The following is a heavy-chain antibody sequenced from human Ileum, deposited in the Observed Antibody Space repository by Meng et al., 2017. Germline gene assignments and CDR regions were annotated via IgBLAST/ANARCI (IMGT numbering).Heavy chain of an antibody. CDR1: GGSIGSAAYY. J-gene: IGHJ4*02. CDR3: ARGVSAAGLFDN. CDR2: IHYTGST. Sequence: QVQLQESGPGLVKVSQTLSLTCTVSGGSIGSAAYYWTWIRPHPAKGLEWIGYIHYTGSTSYNPSLESRTSTSIDTSNNQFSLKVTSVTAADTAVYYCARGVSAAGLFDNWVPGTLVTVSS. D-gene: IGHD2-2*01. V-gene: IGHV4-31*03.